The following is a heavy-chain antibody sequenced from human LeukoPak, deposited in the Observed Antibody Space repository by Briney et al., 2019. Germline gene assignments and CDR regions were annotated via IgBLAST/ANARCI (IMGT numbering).Heavy chain of an antibody. CDR3: ASSGSYRFDY. D-gene: IGHD1-26*01. V-gene: IGHV3-48*02. Sequence: GGSLRLSCAASGFTLSSYSMNWVRQAPGKGLEWVSHITASGTAMFYADSVKGRFTISRDNAKNSLYLQMNSLRDEDTAVYYCASSGSYRFDYWGQGTLVTVSS. CDR1: GFTLSSYS. J-gene: IGHJ4*02. CDR2: ITASGTAM.